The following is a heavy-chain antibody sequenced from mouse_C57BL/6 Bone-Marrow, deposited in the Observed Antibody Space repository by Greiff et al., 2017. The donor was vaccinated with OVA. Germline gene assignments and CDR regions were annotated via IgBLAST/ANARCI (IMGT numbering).Heavy chain of an antibody. D-gene: IGHD1-1*01. Sequence: EVMLVESGGGLVQPKGSLKLSCAASGFTFNTYAMHWVRQAPGKGLEWVARIRSKSSNYATYYADSVKDRFTISRDDSQSMLYLQMNNLKTEDTAMYYCVRTQITTVVARWYFDVWGTGTTVTVSS. CDR3: VRTQITTVVARWYFDV. V-gene: IGHV10-3*01. CDR1: GFTFNTYA. CDR2: IRSKSSNYAT. J-gene: IGHJ1*03.